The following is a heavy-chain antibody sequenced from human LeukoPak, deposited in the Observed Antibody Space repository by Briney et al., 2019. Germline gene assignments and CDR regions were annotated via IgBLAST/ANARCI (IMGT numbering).Heavy chain of an antibody. Sequence: PSETLSLTCTVSGGSISSGDYYWSWIRQPPGKGLEWIGYIYYSGSTYYNPSLKSRVTISVDTSKNQFSLKLSSVTAADTAVYYCAGSSSWYVLTPWGQGTLVTVSS. CDR1: GGSISSGDYY. CDR3: AGSSSWYVLTP. D-gene: IGHD6-13*01. J-gene: IGHJ5*02. CDR2: IYYSGST. V-gene: IGHV4-30-4*01.